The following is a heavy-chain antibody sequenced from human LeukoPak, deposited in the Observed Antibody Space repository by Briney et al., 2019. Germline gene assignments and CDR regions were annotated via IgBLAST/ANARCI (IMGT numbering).Heavy chain of an antibody. CDR1: GFRFDRYA. J-gene: IGHJ5*02. CDR2: ISSGSSDI. V-gene: IGHV3-21*05. Sequence: GGSLSLSCAASGFRFDRYAMTWVRQAPGKGLEWVSYISSGSSDIYYAGSVKGRFTISRDNAKNSLYLQMNSLRAEDTAVYYCARDARGYYNWFDPWGQGTLVTVSS. CDR3: ARDARGYYNWFDP. D-gene: IGHD2-15*01.